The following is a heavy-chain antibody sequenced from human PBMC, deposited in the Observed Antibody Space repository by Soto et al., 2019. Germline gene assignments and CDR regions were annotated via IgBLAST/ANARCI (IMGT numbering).Heavy chain of an antibody. J-gene: IGHJ5*02. V-gene: IGHV4-59*01. D-gene: IGHD6-6*01. CDR1: GGSISSYY. Sequence: SETLSLTCTVSGGSISSYYWSWIRQPPGKGLEWIGYIYYSGSTNYNPSLKSRVTISVDTSKNQFSLKLSSVTAADTAVYYCARASIAARPGWFDPWGQGTLVTV. CDR3: ARASIAARPGWFDP. CDR2: IYYSGST.